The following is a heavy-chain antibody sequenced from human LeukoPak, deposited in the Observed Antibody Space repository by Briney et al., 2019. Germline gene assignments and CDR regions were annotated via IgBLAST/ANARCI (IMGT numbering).Heavy chain of an antibody. V-gene: IGHV3-23*01. J-gene: IGHJ4*02. CDR3: AKGYRYSINSYEESDY. CDR2: ITGSGERT. Sequence: PGGSLRLSCAASRFTFSNYAMTWVSQAPGKGLEWVSVITGSGERTYYADSVKGRFTISRDNSRNTLDLRMNSLRVEDTALYYCAKGYRYSINSYEESDYWGQGALVTVSS. D-gene: IGHD6-13*01. CDR1: RFTFSNYA.